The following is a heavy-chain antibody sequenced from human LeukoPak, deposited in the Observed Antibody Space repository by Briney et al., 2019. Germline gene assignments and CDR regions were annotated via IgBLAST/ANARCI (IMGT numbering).Heavy chain of an antibody. D-gene: IGHD6-19*01. CDR2: IYTSGST. CDR3: ARDLASSGWYAIDYYYYMDV. J-gene: IGHJ6*03. CDR1: GGSISSYY. V-gene: IGHV4-4*07. Sequence: PETLSLTCTVSGGSISSYYWSWIRQPAGKGLEWIGRIYTSGSTNYNPSLKSRVTMSVDTSKNQFSLKLSSVTAADTAVYYCARDLASSGWYAIDYYYYMDVWGKGTTVTVSS.